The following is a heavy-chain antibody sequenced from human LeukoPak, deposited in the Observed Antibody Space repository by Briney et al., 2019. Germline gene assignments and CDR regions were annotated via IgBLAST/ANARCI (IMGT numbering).Heavy chain of an antibody. CDR1: EFTFSTYG. CDR2: INPSSDGGTT. J-gene: IGHJ3*01. V-gene: IGHV3-15*01. Sequence: GGSLRLSCAASEFTFSTYGMHWVRQAPGKGLEWVGHINPSSDGGTTDYAAPVKGRFSISRDDSKNTLHLQMNRLKTEDTAVYYCAKPRDIDSWAFDVWGQGTMVTVS. D-gene: IGHD2-15*01. CDR3: AKPRDIDSWAFDV.